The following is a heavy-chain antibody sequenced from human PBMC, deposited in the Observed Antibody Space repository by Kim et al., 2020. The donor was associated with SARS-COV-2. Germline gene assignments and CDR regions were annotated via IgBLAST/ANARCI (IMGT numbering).Heavy chain of an antibody. V-gene: IGHV1-46*01. Sequence: ASVKVSCKASGYTFTSYYMHWVRQAPGQGLEWMGIINPSGGSTSYAQKFQGRVTMTRDTSTSTVYMELSSLRSEDTAVYYCARDGLGRLSSSWYEGYYYYGMDVWGQGTTVTVSS. CDR1: GYTFTSYY. CDR3: ARDGLGRLSSSWYEGYYYYGMDV. CDR2: INPSGGST. J-gene: IGHJ6*02. D-gene: IGHD6-13*01.